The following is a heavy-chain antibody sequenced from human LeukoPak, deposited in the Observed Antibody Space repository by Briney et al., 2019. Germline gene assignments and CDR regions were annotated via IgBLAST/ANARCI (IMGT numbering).Heavy chain of an antibody. CDR2: ISSDGRIT. CDR3: ARVSGWYWFDQ. J-gene: IGHJ5*02. CDR1: GYTFSSYA. Sequence: GGSLRLSCEGSGYTFSSYAMHWVRRAPGKGLEYVSAISSDGRITYYANFVKGRFTISRDNSKNTLYLQMGSLRTEDMAVYYCARVSGWYWFDQWGQGTLVTVSS. V-gene: IGHV3-64*01. D-gene: IGHD6-19*01.